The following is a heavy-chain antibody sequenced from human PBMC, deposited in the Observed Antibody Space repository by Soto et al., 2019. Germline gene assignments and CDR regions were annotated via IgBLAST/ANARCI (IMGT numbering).Heavy chain of an antibody. D-gene: IGHD2-21*02. CDR1: GGSISSCGYY. J-gene: IGHJ6*02. Sequence: PSETLSLTCTVSGGSISSCGYYWSWIRQHPGKGLEWIGYIYYSGSTYYNPSLKSRVTISVDTSKNQFSLKLSSVTAADTAVYYCAREYCGGDCSYYYYYYGMDVWGQGTTVTVSS. CDR2: IYYSGST. CDR3: AREYCGGDCSYYYYYYGMDV. V-gene: IGHV4-31*03.